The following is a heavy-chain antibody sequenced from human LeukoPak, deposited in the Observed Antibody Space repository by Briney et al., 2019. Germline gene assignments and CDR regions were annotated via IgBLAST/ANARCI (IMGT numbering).Heavy chain of an antibody. CDR3: AKRSGTYYYESSGPDY. CDR2: IRYDGSNK. CDR1: GFTISTYG. D-gene: IGHD3-22*01. V-gene: IGHV3-30*02. Sequence: PGGSLRLSCAASGFTISTYGMHWVRQAPGKGLEWVAFIRYDGSNKYYADSVEGRFTISRDNSKNTLYLQMNSLRAEDTAIYYCAKRSGTYYYESSGPDYWGQGTLVTVSS. J-gene: IGHJ4*02.